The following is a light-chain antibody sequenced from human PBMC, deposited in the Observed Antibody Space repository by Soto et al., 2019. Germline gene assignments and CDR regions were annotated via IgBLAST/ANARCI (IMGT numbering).Light chain of an antibody. V-gene: IGKV3D-20*02. CDR3: QQRSNWPPIT. CDR2: DAS. CDR1: QSVSSSY. J-gene: IGKJ5*01. Sequence: EIVLTQSPGTLSLSPGERATLSCRASQSVSSSYLAWYQQKPGQAPRLLIYDASNRATGIPARFSGSGSGTDFTLTISSLEPEDFAVYYCQQRSNWPPITCGQGTRREIK.